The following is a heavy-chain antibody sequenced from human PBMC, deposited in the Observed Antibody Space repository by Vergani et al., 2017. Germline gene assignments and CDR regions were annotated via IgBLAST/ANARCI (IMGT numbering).Heavy chain of an antibody. CDR2: IYYSGST. CDR1: GGSISSYY. J-gene: IGHJ3*02. Sequence: QVQLQESGPGQVKPSETLSLTCTVSGGSISSYYWSWIRQPPGKGLEWIGYIYYSGSTNYNPSLKSRVTISVDTSKNQFSLKLSSVTAADTAVYYCARMRVADSDAFDIWGQGTMVTVSS. CDR3: ARMRVADSDAFDI. V-gene: IGHV4-59*01.